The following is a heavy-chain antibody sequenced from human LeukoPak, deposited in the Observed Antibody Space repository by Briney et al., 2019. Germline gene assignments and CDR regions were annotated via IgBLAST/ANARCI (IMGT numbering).Heavy chain of an antibody. V-gene: IGHV1-2*02. CDR3: ARAPGYCSGGSCYGLGDY. J-gene: IGHJ4*02. CDR1: GYTFTGYY. CDR2: INPNSGGT. D-gene: IGHD2-15*01. Sequence: ASVKVSCKASGYTFTGYYMHWVRQAPGQGLEWMGWINPNSGGTNYAQKFQGRVTMTRDTSISTAYMELSRLRSGDTAVYYCARAPGYCSGGSCYGLGDYWGQGTLVTVSS.